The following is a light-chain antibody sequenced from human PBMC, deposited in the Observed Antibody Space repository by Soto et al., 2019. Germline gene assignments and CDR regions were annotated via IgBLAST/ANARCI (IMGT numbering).Light chain of an antibody. Sequence: QSALTQPASVSGSPGESITISCTGTSSDVGGYNSVSWYQHHPGKAPNLILYDVGDRPSGASYLFSGSKSGNTASLTISGLHAADEADYFCSSVTSRMTNVFGSGTKLTVL. J-gene: IGLJ1*01. CDR3: SSVTSRMTNV. CDR1: SSDVGGYNS. CDR2: DVG. V-gene: IGLV2-14*03.